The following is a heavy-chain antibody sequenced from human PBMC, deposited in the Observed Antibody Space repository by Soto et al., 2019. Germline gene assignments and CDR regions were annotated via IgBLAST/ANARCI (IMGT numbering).Heavy chain of an antibody. V-gene: IGHV1-69*13. Sequence: ASVKVSCKASGCSFGNSAINWVRQTPGQGLEWLGGFIPVYRTLNYAQKFQGRVTITADESTGTAYMTLSSLASDDTAVYYCATGLVWIGSFTVDAWGQGTRVSVSS. CDR2: FIPVYRTL. CDR1: GCSFGNSA. D-gene: IGHD3-3*01. J-gene: IGHJ4*02. CDR3: ATGLVWIGSFTVDA.